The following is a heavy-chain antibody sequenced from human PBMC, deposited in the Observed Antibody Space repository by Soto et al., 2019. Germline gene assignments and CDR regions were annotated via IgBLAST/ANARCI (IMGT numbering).Heavy chain of an antibody. CDR2: IYISENT. D-gene: IGHD6-13*01. Sequence: SETLSLTCTVSCGSISSDYWSWIRQPAGKGLEWIGRIYISENTHYNPSLRSRVSMSLDTSKNQLSLNLSSVTAADTAVYYCARGVGRSSWTSFDFWGQGTPVTVSS. J-gene: IGHJ4*02. CDR3: ARGVGRSSWTSFDF. V-gene: IGHV4-4*07. CDR1: CGSISSDY.